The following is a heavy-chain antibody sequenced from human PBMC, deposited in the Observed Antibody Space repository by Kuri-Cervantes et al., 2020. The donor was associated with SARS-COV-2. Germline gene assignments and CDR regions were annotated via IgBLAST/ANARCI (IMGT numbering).Heavy chain of an antibody. V-gene: IGHV4-59*01. D-gene: IGHD2-2*01. J-gene: IGHJ6*02. CDR3: AAEGYCSSTSCYVLKPDYYYYGMDV. CDR1: GGSISSYY. Sequence: ESLKISCTVSGGSISSYYWSWIRQPPGKGLEWIGYIYYSGSTNYNPSLKSRVTISVDTSKNQFSLKLSSVTAADTAVYYCAAEGYCSSTSCYVLKPDYYYYGMDVWGQGTTVTVSS. CDR2: IYYSGST.